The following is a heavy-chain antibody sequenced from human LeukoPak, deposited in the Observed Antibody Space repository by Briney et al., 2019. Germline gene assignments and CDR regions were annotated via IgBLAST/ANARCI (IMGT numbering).Heavy chain of an antibody. D-gene: IGHD3-3*01. V-gene: IGHV4-34*01. CDR3: ARGGRITIFGVVGCWFDP. J-gene: IGHJ5*02. Sequence: SETLSLTCAVYGGSFSGYYWSWIRQPPGKGLEWIGEINHSGSTNYNPSLKSRVTISVDTSKNQFSLKLSSVTAADTAVYYCARGGRITIFGVVGCWFDPWGQGTLVTVS. CDR1: GGSFSGYY. CDR2: INHSGST.